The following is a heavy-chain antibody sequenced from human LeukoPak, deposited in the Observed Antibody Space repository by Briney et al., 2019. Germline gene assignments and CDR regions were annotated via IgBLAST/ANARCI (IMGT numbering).Heavy chain of an antibody. D-gene: IGHD6-19*01. J-gene: IGHJ3*02. V-gene: IGHV3-20*04. CDR2: INWNGGST. CDR1: GFTFDDYG. CDR3: ARVCSSGWYNGRPNDAFDI. Sequence: PGGSLRLSCAASGFTFDDYGMSWVRQAPGKGLEWVSGINWNGGSTGYADSVKGRFTISRDNAKNSLYLQMNSLRAEDTALYYCARVCSSGWYNGRPNDAFDIWGQGTMVTVSS.